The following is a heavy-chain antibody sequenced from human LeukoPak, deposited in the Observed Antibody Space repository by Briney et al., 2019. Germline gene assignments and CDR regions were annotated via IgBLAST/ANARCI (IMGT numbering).Heavy chain of an antibody. CDR1: GITFSKSG. V-gene: IGHV3-33*01. D-gene: IGHD3-10*01. CDR3: ARDAGKTRLDY. CDR2: IWSGGTNQ. Sequence: PGRPLTLSCVVSGITFSKSGMHWVRQAPGKGLEWLAFIWSGGTNQYYADSVKGRFTISRDNSKNMVYLQVSSLRVEDTAVYYCARDAGKTRLDYWGQGTLVTVSS. J-gene: IGHJ4*02.